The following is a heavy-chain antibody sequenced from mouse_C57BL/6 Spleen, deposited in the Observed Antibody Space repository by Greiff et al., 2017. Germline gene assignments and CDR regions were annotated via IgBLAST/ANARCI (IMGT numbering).Heavy chain of an antibody. CDR3: ARYYYGSSWFAY. J-gene: IGHJ3*01. V-gene: IGHV1-26*01. D-gene: IGHD1-1*01. CDR1: GYTFTDYY. Sequence: VQLQQSGPELVKPGASVKISCKASGYTFTDYYMNWVKQSHGKSLEWIGDINPNNGGPSYNQKFKGKATLTVDKFSSPAYMELRSLTSGDSAVYYCARYYYGSSWFAYWGQGTLVTVSA. CDR2: INPNNGGP.